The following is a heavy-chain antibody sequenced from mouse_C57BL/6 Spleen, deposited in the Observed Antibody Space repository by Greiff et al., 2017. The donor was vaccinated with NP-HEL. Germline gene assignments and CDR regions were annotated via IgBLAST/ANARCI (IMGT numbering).Heavy chain of an antibody. V-gene: IGHV5-4*01. Sequence: EVQVVESGGGLVKPGGSLKLSCAASGFTFSSYAMSWVRQTPEKRLEWVATISDGGSYTYYPDNVKGRFTISRDNAKNNLYLQMSPLKSEDTALYYCAREGDYYGSFAYWGQGTLVTVSA. J-gene: IGHJ3*01. CDR1: GFTFSSYA. CDR3: AREGDYYGSFAY. D-gene: IGHD1-1*01. CDR2: ISDGGSYT.